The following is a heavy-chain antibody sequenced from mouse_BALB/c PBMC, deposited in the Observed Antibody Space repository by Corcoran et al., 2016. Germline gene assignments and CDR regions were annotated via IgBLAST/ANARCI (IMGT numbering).Heavy chain of an antibody. CDR1: GYTFTNYG. J-gene: IGHJ4*01. CDR3: ARGYDYAMDY. D-gene: IGHD2-14*01. CDR2: INTYTGEQ. V-gene: IGHV9-1*02. Sequence: QIQLVQSGPELKKPGETVKISCKASGYTFTNYGMNWVKQAPGKGLKWMGWINTYTGEQTYADDFKGRFAFSLETSASTAYFQINNLKNEDMATYFCARGYDYAMDYWGQGTPVTVSS.